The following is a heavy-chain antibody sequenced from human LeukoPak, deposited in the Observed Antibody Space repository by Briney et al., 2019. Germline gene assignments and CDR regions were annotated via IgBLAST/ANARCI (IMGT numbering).Heavy chain of an antibody. D-gene: IGHD1-1*01. Sequence: SGGSLRLSCAASGFTFSNNGMHWVRQAPGKGLEWVGVIWYSGSDKYYADSVKGRFTISRDNSKNTLYLQMNSLRAEDTAVYYCGKPYRELDNFYYFYMDAWGKGTTVTVS. CDR1: GFTFSNNG. V-gene: IGHV3-30*02. CDR2: IWYSGSDK. CDR3: GKPYRELDNFYYFYMDA. J-gene: IGHJ6*03.